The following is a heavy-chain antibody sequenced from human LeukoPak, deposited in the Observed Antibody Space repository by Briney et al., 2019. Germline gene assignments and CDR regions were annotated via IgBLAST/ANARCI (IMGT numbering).Heavy chain of an antibody. D-gene: IGHD2-21*02. CDR1: GFTLSDYG. V-gene: IGHV3-30*18. J-gene: IGHJ3*02. CDR3: AKALRTWGYCGGDCSNVHVFEI. CDR2: ISYDGSNR. Sequence: PGRSLRLSCAASGFTLSDYGIHLVRQAPGKGLEWVAVISYDGSNRYYADSVKGRFAISRDNSKKTLSVQMNSLRAEDTAVYYCAKALRTWGYCGGDCSNVHVFEIWGQGTMVTVSS.